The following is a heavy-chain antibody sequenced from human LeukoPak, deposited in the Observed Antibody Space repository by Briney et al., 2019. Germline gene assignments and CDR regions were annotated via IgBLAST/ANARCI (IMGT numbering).Heavy chain of an antibody. CDR3: ARASDRMYDEFWEGYFSSFDF. J-gene: IGHJ4*02. Sequence: GGSLRLSCAASGFTFSSYAMHWVRQGPGKGLEWVAVMAHDGSNIYYAGSVLGRFTISRDNSKDTLHLQMNSLRLEDTAVYYCARASDRMYDEFWEGYFSSFDFWGQGTLVTVSS. D-gene: IGHD3-3*01. CDR2: MAHDGSNI. V-gene: IGHV3-30-3*01. CDR1: GFTFSSYA.